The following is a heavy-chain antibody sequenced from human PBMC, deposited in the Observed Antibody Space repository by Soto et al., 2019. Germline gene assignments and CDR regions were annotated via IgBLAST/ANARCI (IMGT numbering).Heavy chain of an antibody. CDR2: IYSGGST. Sequence: EVQLVESGGGLVQPGGSLRLSCAASGFTVSSNYMSWVRQAPGKGLEWVSVIYSGGSTYYADSVKGRFTISRDNSKNTLYLQMNSLRAEDTAVYYCARVHQQLVLLFDYWGQGTLVTVSS. CDR1: GFTVSSNY. CDR3: ARVHQQLVLLFDY. J-gene: IGHJ4*02. D-gene: IGHD6-13*01. V-gene: IGHV3-66*01.